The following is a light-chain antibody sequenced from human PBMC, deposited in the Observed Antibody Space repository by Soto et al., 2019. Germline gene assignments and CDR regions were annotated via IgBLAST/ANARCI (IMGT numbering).Light chain of an antibody. CDR1: SSDVGSYEF. CDR2: EGS. V-gene: IGLV2-23*03. Sequence: QSVLTQPASVSESPGQSITISCTGTSSDVGSYEFVSWYQQYPGKAPKLMIYEGSKRPSGVSDRFSGSKSGNTASLTISGLQAEDEADYFCCSYASGSNVFGAGTKVTVL. CDR3: CSYASGSNV. J-gene: IGLJ1*01.